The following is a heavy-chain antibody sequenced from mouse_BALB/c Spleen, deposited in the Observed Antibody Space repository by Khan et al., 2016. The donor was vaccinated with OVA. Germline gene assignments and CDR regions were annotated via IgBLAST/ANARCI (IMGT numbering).Heavy chain of an antibody. Sequence: EVQLQEPGPGLVKPSQSLSLTCTVTGYSITSGYGWNWIRQFPGNKLEWMGYISYSGSTNCNPSLKSRISITRDTSKNQFFLQLNSVTTEDTATYYCARTARIKYWGQGTTLTVSS. CDR2: ISYSGST. CDR1: GYSITSGYG. CDR3: ARTARIKY. J-gene: IGHJ2*01. D-gene: IGHD1-2*01. V-gene: IGHV3-2*02.